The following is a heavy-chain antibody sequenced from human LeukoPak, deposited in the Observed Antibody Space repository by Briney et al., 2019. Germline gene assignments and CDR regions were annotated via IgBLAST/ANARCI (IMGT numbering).Heavy chain of an antibody. J-gene: IGHJ6*03. D-gene: IGHD2-2*01. V-gene: IGHV4-4*07. CDR2: IYTSGST. CDR1: GGSISSYY. CDR3: ARSHCSSTSCRYYYYYYYMDV. Sequence: SETLSLTCTVSGGSISSYYWSWIRQPAGKGLEWIGRIYTSGSTNYNPSLKSRVTISVDTSKNQFSLKLSSVTAADTAVYYCARSHCSSTSCRYYYYYYYMDVWGKGTTVTISS.